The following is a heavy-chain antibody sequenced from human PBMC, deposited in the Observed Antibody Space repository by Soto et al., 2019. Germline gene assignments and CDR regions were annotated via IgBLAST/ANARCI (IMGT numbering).Heavy chain of an antibody. V-gene: IGHV4-34*01. CDR3: ARGLYSRSWSCFDY. Sequence: QVQLQQWGAGLLKPSETLSLTCAVYGGSFSGYYWSWIRQPPGKGLEWIGEINHSGSTNYNPSLKRRVAKSVDTSTNQFSLQLSSVTAADTAVYYCARGLYSRSWSCFDYWGQGTLVTVSS. CDR2: INHSGST. D-gene: IGHD6-13*01. J-gene: IGHJ4*02. CDR1: GGSFSGYY.